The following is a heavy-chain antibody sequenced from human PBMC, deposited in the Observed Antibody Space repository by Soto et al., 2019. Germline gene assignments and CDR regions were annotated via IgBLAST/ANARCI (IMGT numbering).Heavy chain of an antibody. CDR3: ARESAYGGNPLAFDG. V-gene: IGHV1-69*13. J-gene: IGHJ4*02. CDR2: IIPFFNTS. CDR1: GDTFSSYA. D-gene: IGHD1-26*01. Sequence: SVNVSCKASGDTFSSYAISWVRQAPGQGLDWMGGIIPFFNTSNYGQKFKGRVTITADESTSTAYMELSSLRSEDTAMYYCARESAYGGNPLAFDGWGKGNRITASS.